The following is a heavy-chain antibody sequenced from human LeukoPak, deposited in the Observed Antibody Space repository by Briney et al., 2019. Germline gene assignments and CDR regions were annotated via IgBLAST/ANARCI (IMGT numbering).Heavy chain of an antibody. CDR2: IYYSGST. D-gene: IGHD2/OR15-2a*01. CDR3: AQGNRGAFDI. Sequence: PSGTLSLTCAVSGGSISSSSYYWGWIRQPPGKGLEWIGSIYYSGSTYYNPSLKSRVTISVDTSKNQFSLKLSSVTAADTAVYYCAQGNRGAFDIWGQGTMVTVSS. J-gene: IGHJ3*02. V-gene: IGHV4-39*07. CDR1: GGSISSSSYY.